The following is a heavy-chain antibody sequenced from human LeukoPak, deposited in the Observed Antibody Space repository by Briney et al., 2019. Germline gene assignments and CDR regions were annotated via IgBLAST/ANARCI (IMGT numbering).Heavy chain of an antibody. Sequence: GGSLRLSCAASGFTFSTYWMSWVRQAPGKGLEWVANINRDGSDKYYVDSVKGRFTISRDNAKNSLYLQMHSLRVEDTAVYYCARDRSYTPTPIDYWGQGTLVAVSS. D-gene: IGHD1-26*01. CDR2: INRDGSDK. V-gene: IGHV3-7*01. CDR3: ARDRSYTPTPIDY. CDR1: GFTFSTYW. J-gene: IGHJ4*02.